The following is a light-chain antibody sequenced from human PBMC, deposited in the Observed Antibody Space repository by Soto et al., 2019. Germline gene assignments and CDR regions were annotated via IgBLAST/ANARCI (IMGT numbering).Light chain of an antibody. CDR3: QQYGSSPIFT. CDR1: QSVSSSY. J-gene: IGKJ3*01. Sequence: EIVLTQSPGTLSLSPGERATLSCRASQSVSSSYLAWYQQKPGQAPRLLIYGASSRATGIPDKCSGSGSRKDFTITISRLDPEDFAGDYCQQYGSSPIFTFGPGTKVDIK. V-gene: IGKV3-20*01. CDR2: GAS.